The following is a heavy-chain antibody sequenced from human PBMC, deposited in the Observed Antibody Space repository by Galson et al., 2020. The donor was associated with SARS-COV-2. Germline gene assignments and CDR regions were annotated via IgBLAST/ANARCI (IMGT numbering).Heavy chain of an antibody. CDR2: ISAYNGNT. J-gene: IGHJ6*02. CDR1: GYTFTSYG. Sequence: ASVKVSCKASGYTFTSYGISWVRQAPGQGLEWMGWISAYNGNTNYAQKLQGRVTMTTDTSTSTAYMELRSLRSDDTAVYYCARAKDYDILTGPVLWGGGNWGYYYYGMDVWGQGTTVTVSS. D-gene: IGHD3-9*01. V-gene: IGHV1-18*04. CDR3: ARAKDYDILTGPVLWGGGNWGYYYYGMDV.